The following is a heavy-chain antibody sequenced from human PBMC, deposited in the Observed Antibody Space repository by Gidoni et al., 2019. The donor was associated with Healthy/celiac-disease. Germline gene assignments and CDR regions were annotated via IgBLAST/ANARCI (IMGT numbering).Heavy chain of an antibody. Sequence: QVQLQESGPGLVKPSATLFLTCPVSGGSVRSGSYYWSWIRPPPGKGLEVIGYIYYSGSTNYNPSLKSRVTISVDTSKNQCSLKLSSVTAADTAVYYCARDGDDSSGYWVGYWGQGTLVTVSS. D-gene: IGHD3-22*01. CDR3: ARDGDDSSGYWVGY. CDR2: IYYSGST. V-gene: IGHV4-61*01. J-gene: IGHJ4*02. CDR1: GGSVRSGSYY.